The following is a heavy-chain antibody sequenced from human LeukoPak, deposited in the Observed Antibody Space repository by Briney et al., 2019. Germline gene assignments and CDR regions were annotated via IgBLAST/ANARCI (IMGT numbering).Heavy chain of an antibody. Sequence: SETLSLTCAVYGGSFSGYYWSWIRQPPGKGLEWSAEINHSGSTNYNPSLKSRVTISVDTSKNQFSLKLSSVTAADTAVYYCARGIGFSDFWSGYPPYYFDYWGQGTLVTVSS. D-gene: IGHD3-3*01. CDR2: INHSGST. J-gene: IGHJ4*02. V-gene: IGHV4-34*01. CDR3: ARGIGFSDFWSGYPPYYFDY. CDR1: GGSFSGYY.